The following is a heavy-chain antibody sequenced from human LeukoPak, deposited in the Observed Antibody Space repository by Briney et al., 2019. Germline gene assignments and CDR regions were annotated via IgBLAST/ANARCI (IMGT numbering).Heavy chain of an antibody. Sequence: SETLSLTCTVSGGSISSSSYYWGWIRQPPGKGLEWIGSIYYSGSTYYNPSLKSRVTISVDTSKNQFSLKLSSVTAADTAVYYCASLPASTVTYVYYYMDVWGKGTTVTVSS. V-gene: IGHV4-39*01. D-gene: IGHD4-17*01. CDR3: ASLPASTVTYVYYYMDV. CDR2: IYYSGST. J-gene: IGHJ6*03. CDR1: GGSISSSSYY.